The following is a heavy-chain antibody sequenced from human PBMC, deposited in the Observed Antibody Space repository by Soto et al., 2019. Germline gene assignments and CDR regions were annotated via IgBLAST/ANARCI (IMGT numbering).Heavy chain of an antibody. Sequence: WASVKVSCKASGGTFSNYAINWVLQAPGQGLEWMGGIIPIFGTANYAQKFQGGVTITADESTSTAYLDLSSLRSEDTAVYYCARPVEMATISRSYLFYWGQGTLVTVSS. CDR1: GGTFSNYA. J-gene: IGHJ4*02. CDR3: ARPVEMATISRSYLFY. D-gene: IGHD5-12*01. CDR2: IIPIFGTA. V-gene: IGHV1-69*13.